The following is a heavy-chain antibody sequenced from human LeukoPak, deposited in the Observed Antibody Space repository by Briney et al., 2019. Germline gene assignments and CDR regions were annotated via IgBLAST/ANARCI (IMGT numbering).Heavy chain of an antibody. D-gene: IGHD1-26*01. CDR3: ARHGLYVGATPHDY. J-gene: IGHJ4*02. CDR2: IYNSGRT. CDR1: GGSISISTYY. V-gene: IGHV4-39*01. Sequence: SETLSLTCTVSGGSISISTYYWGWIRQPPGKGLEWIGSIYNSGRTYYNPSLESRVTMSVDTSKNQFSLKLSYVTAPDTAVYYCARHGLYVGATPHDYWGQGTLVTVSS.